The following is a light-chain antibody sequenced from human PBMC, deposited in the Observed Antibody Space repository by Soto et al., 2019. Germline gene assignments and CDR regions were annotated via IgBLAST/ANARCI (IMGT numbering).Light chain of an antibody. CDR3: CSYAGSSPVV. J-gene: IGLJ2*01. Sequence: QSALTQPASVSGSPGQSITISCTGTSSDVGSYNLVSWYQQHPGKAPKLMIYEGSKRPSGVSNRFSGSKSGNTASLTISGHQAEDEADYYCCSYAGSSPVVFGAGTKLTVL. V-gene: IGLV2-23*03. CDR2: EGS. CDR1: SSDVGSYNL.